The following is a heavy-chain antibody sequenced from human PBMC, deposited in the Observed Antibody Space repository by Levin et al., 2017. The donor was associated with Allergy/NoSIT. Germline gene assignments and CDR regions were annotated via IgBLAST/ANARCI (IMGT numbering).Heavy chain of an antibody. Sequence: SCAASGFSFSNYAMSWVRQAPGKGLEWVSTIGDSGDNTYYADSVKGRFTISRDNSKNTLYLQMNSLRAEDTAVYYCAKVAVSWGQGALVTVSS. CDR1: GFSFSNYA. CDR2: IGDSGDNT. D-gene: IGHD6-19*01. J-gene: IGHJ4*02. CDR3: AKVAVS. V-gene: IGHV3-23*01.